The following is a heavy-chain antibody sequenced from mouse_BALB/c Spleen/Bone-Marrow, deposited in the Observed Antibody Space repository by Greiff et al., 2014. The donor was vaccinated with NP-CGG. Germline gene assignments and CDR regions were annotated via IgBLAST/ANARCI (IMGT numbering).Heavy chain of an antibody. J-gene: IGHJ1*01. CDR2: IAPGNGST. Sequence: DLVKPGASVKLSCKASGYTFTNYWINWIKQRPGQGLEWIGRIAPGNGSTYYNEMFKGKTTLTVDTSSSTAYIQRSSLSSEDADVYFCARERYGYDGWYFDVWGAGTTVTVSS. CDR1: GYTFTNYW. D-gene: IGHD2-2*01. CDR3: ARERYGYDGWYFDV. V-gene: IGHV1S41*01.